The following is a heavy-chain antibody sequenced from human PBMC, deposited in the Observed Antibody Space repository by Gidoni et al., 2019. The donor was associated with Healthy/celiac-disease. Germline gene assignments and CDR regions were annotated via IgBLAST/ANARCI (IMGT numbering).Heavy chain of an antibody. Sequence: EVQLLESGGGLVQPGGSLRISCAASGFTVSSYAMSWVRQAPGKGLEWVSAISGSGGSTYYAASVKGRFTISRDNSKNTLYLQMNSLIAEDTAVYYCARRAPSGSYSQAYYFDYWGQGTLVTVSS. J-gene: IGHJ4*02. V-gene: IGHV3-23*01. D-gene: IGHD1-26*01. CDR2: ISGSGGST. CDR1: GFTVSSYA. CDR3: ARRAPSGSYSQAYYFDY.